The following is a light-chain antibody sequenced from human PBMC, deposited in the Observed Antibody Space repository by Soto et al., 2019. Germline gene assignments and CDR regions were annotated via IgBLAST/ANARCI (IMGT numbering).Light chain of an antibody. J-gene: IGLJ2*01. CDR1: XXXIGSNY. CDR2: RNN. Sequence: QSVLTQPPSASGXXXXRVXXXXXGXXXXIGSNYVYWYQQLPGTAPKLLIYRNNQRPSGVPDRFSGSKSGTSASLAISGLRSEDEADYYCAAWDDSLSGVVFGGGTKLTVL. V-gene: IGLV1-47*01. CDR3: AAWDDSLSGVV.